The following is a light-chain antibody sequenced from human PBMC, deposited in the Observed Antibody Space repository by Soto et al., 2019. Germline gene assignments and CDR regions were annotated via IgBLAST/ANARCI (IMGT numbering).Light chain of an antibody. J-gene: IGKJ1*01. CDR3: QHYNYWPPKT. CDR2: GAY. CDR1: QSVGNN. Sequence: EIVMTQSPATLSVSPGERTTLSCRASQSVGNNLAWYQQKPGQAPRLLIYGAYTRATGIPARFSGSGSGTDCTLTISSLQSEDVAVYYCQHYNYWPPKTFGQGNKVEMK. V-gene: IGKV3-15*01.